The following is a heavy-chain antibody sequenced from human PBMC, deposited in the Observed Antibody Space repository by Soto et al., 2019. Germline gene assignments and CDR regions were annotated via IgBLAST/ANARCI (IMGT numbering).Heavy chain of an antibody. D-gene: IGHD2-2*01. Sequence: PSETLSLTCTVSGGSISGYYWSWVRQPAGKGLEWVGRIYSDGTTNYSPSLKSRVTMSLDTSKDQFSLHLNSVTAADTAVYYCSRVGCSNSKCYTRGMDVWGQGTTVTAP. CDR2: IYSDGTT. J-gene: IGHJ6*02. CDR3: SRVGCSNSKCYTRGMDV. V-gene: IGHV4-4*07. CDR1: GGSISGYY.